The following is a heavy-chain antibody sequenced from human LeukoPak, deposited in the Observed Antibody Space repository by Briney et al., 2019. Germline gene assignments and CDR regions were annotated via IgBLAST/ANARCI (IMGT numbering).Heavy chain of an antibody. D-gene: IGHD2-8*01. CDR3: ARAFRVHVWSDFDS. J-gene: IGHJ4*02. CDR2: IMEVVSKK. Sequence: GFLILSCGSSGFIFSSYWMNWLRAAPGEGVEWVAKIMEVVSKKHYVYSVECRFTISRDNAKYSLYLQMNSLRAEDTAVYYCARAFRVHVWSDFDSWGQGTLITVSS. V-gene: IGHV3-7*01. CDR1: GFIFSSYW.